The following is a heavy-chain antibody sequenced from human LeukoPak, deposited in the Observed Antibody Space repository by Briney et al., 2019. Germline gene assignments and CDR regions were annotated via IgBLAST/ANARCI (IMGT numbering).Heavy chain of an antibody. D-gene: IGHD3-10*01. CDR2: IYHSGST. V-gene: IGHV4-38-2*02. J-gene: IGHJ5*02. CDR3: ARKSVLLWFGPPGGLYNWFDP. Sequence: PSETLSLTCTVSGYSISSGYYWGWIRQPPGKGLEWIGSIYHSGSTYYNPSLKSRVTISVDTSKNQFSLKLSSVTAADTAVYYCARKSVLLWFGPPGGLYNWFDPWGQGTLVTVSS. CDR1: GYSISSGYY.